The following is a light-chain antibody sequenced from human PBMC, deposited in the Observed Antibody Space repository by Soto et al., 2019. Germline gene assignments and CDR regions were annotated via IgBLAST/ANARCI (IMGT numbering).Light chain of an antibody. CDR2: DAS. CDR3: QQRYDWPYT. J-gene: IGKJ2*01. Sequence: EMVLTQSPATLSLSPGERTAISCRSSQSVSSYFAWYQQKLGQTPRLLIYDASNRSTGSPARLSGSGSGTDFNLPVRSLEHEALAVYYCQQRYDWPYTFGQANQLEIK. V-gene: IGKV3-11*01. CDR1: QSVSSY.